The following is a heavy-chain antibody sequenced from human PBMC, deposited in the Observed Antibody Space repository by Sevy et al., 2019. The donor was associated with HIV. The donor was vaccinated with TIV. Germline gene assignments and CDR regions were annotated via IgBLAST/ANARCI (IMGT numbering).Heavy chain of an antibody. J-gene: IGHJ6*02. V-gene: IGHV3-21*01. CDR1: GFTFNLYS. Sequence: GGSLRLSCAASGFTFNLYSMNWVRQAPGKGLEWVSSISGSSSYIYYADSVKGRFTISRDNAKNSLYLQMNSLRAEDTTVYYCARDLLLWFGELSPLYYYGMDVWGQGTTVTVSS. D-gene: IGHD3-10*01. CDR2: ISGSSSYI. CDR3: ARDLLLWFGELSPLYYYGMDV.